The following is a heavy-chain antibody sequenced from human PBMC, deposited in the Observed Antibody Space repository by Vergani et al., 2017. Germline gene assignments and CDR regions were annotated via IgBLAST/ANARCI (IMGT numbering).Heavy chain of an antibody. CDR1: GGSISSYH. J-gene: IGHJ5*02. D-gene: IGHD3-22*01. CDR2: IYYSGST. V-gene: IGHV4-59*12. Sequence: QVQLQESGPGLVKLSETLSLTCTAPGGSISSYHCSWIRQLPGKGLEWIGYIYYSGSTNYNPTLKSRVTISVDTSKNQFSLKLSSVTAADTSVYYCARDLVNTYYYDSSGYFVGWFDPWGQGTMVTVSS. CDR3: ARDLVNTYYYDSSGYFVGWFDP.